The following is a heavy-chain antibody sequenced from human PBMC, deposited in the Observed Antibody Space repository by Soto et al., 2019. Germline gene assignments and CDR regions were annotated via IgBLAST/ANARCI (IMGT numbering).Heavy chain of an antibody. J-gene: IGHJ6*02. CDR1: GGSISSGGYS. CDR2: TYQSGSA. Sequence: PSETLSLTCTVSGGSISSGGYSWTWIRLSPGKGLEWIGYTYQSGSAYYNPSLKSRVTISVDRSKNQFSLNLTSVTAADTAVYYCARDYYGMDVWGQGTTVTVSS. CDR3: ARDYYGMDV. V-gene: IGHV4-30-2*06.